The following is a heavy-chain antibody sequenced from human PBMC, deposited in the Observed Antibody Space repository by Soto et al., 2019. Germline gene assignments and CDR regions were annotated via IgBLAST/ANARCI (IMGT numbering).Heavy chain of an antibody. V-gene: IGHV3-23*01. CDR3: AKYTIFGVVTTDHYGMDV. CDR2: ISGSGGST. J-gene: IGHJ6*02. Sequence: PGGSLRLSCAASGFTFSSYAMSWVRQAPGKGLEWVSAISGSGGSTYYADSVKGRFTISRDNSKNTLYLQMNSLRAEDTAVYHCAKYTIFGVVTTDHYGMDVWGQGTTVTVSS. CDR1: GFTFSSYA. D-gene: IGHD3-3*01.